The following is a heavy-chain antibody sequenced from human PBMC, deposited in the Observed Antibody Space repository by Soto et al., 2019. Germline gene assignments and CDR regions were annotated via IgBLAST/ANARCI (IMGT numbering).Heavy chain of an antibody. CDR2: ISAYNGNT. CDR1: GYTFTSYG. Sequence: QVQLVQSGAEVKKPGASVKVSCKASGYTFTSYGISWVRQAPGQGLEWMGWISAYNGNTNYAQKLKGRVTMTTDTSTSTAYMELRSLRSDDTAVYYCARLLPVYYDFWSGDDAFDIWGQGTMVTVSS. V-gene: IGHV1-18*01. J-gene: IGHJ3*02. D-gene: IGHD3-3*01. CDR3: ARLLPVYYDFWSGDDAFDI.